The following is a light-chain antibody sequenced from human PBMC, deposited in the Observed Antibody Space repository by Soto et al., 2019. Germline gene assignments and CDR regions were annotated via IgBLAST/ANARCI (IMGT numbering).Light chain of an antibody. CDR2: DVT. Sequence: QSVLTQPRSVSGSPGQSVTISCTGTSNDVGGYNFVSWYQHHPGKTPKLMIYDVTKRPSGVPDRFSDSKSVNTASLTISGLQAEDEADYYCCSYAGSLTFEGVVFGGGTKLTVL. CDR3: CSYAGSLTFEGVV. J-gene: IGLJ2*01. V-gene: IGLV2-11*01. CDR1: SNDVGGYNF.